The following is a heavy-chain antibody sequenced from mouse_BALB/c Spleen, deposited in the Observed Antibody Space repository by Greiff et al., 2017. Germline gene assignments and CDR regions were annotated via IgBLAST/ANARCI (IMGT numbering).Heavy chain of an antibody. J-gene: IGHJ2*01. CDR1: GDSITSCY. V-gene: IGHV3-8*02. CDR3: ARLDNYFDY. Sequence: EVQVVESGPSLVKPSQTLSLTCSVTGDSITSCYWNWIRKFPGNKLEYMGYISYSGSTYYNPSLKSRISITRDTSKNQYYLQLNSVTTEDTATYYCARLDNYFDYWGQGTTLTVSS. CDR2: ISYSGST.